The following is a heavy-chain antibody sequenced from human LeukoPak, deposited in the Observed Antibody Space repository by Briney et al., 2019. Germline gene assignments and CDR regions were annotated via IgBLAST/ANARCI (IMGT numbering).Heavy chain of an antibody. CDR2: INPGGGST. Sequence: ASVKVSCKASGYTFTSYGISWVRQAPGQGLEWMGFINPGGGSTSYPQKFQGRVTMTRDTSTSTVYMELSGLRSEDTAVYYCAKETQSLGIDYWGQGTLVTVSS. CDR3: AKETQSLGIDY. D-gene: IGHD3-16*01. J-gene: IGHJ4*02. V-gene: IGHV1-46*01. CDR1: GYTFTSYG.